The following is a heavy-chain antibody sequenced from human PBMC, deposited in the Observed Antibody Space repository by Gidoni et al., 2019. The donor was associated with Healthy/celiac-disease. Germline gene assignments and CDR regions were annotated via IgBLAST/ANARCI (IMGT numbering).Heavy chain of an antibody. CDR1: GYTFTGYY. J-gene: IGHJ4*02. CDR3: ARVPYYDVWSGYYPDY. V-gene: IGHV1-2*06. Sequence: QVQLVQSGAEVKKPGASVKVSCKASGYTFTGYYMHWVRQATGQGLEWMGRINPNSGGTNYAQKFQGRVTMTRDTSISTAYMELSRLRSDDTAVYYCARVPYYDVWSGYYPDYWGQGTLVTVSS. CDR2: INPNSGGT. D-gene: IGHD3-3*01.